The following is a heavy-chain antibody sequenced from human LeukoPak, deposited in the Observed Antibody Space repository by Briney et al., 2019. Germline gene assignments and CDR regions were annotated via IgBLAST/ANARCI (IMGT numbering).Heavy chain of an antibody. J-gene: IGHJ5*02. CDR3: AGMVRGVHNWFDP. V-gene: IGHV4-34*01. CDR1: GGSFSGYY. Sequence: SETLSLTCAVYGGSFSGYYWSWIRQPPGKGLEWIGEINHSGSTNYNPSLKSRVTISVDTSKNQFSLKLSSVTAADTAVYYCAGMVRGVHNWFDPWGQGTLVTVSS. D-gene: IGHD3-10*01. CDR2: INHSGST.